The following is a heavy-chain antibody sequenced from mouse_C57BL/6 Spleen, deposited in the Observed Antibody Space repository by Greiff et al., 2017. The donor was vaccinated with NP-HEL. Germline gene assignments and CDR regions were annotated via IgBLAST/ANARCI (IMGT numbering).Heavy chain of an antibody. V-gene: IGHV1-50*01. CDR1: GYTFTSYW. Sequence: QVQLKQPGAELVKPGASVKLSCKASGYTFTSYWMQWVKQRPGQGLEWIGEIDPSDSYTNYNQKFKGKATLTVDTSSSTAYMQLSSLTSEDSAVYYCARRGAIYYGNLWYFDVWGTGTTVTVSS. CDR3: ARRGAIYYGNLWYFDV. D-gene: IGHD2-1*01. CDR2: IDPSDSYT. J-gene: IGHJ1*03.